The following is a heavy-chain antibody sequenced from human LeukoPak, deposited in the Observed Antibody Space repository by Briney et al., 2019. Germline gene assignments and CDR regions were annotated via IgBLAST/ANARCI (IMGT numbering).Heavy chain of an antibody. CDR1: GYTFINYG. D-gene: IGHD1-26*01. V-gene: IGHV1-18*01. CDR3: AREEERYYYYMDV. Sequence: ASVKVSCKASGYTFINYGISWVRQAPGQGLEWMGWISAENGNTGYVENLQGRVTMTTDTSSSTVYMELSSLRSEDTAVYYCAREEERYYYYMDVWGKGTTVTVSS. CDR2: ISAENGNT. J-gene: IGHJ6*03.